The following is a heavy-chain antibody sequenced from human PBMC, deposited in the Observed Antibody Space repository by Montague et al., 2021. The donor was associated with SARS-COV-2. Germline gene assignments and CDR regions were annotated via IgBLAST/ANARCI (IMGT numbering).Heavy chain of an antibody. CDR3: ARVRYYGSGTSLGMDV. D-gene: IGHD3-10*01. CDR2: INHIGST. Sequence: SETLSLTCAVDGGSFIGYYWSWIRQPPGKGLEWLGVINHIGSTNYNPSLKSRATMAVDTSKNQFSLKLSSVTAADTAVYYCARVRYYGSGTSLGMDVWGQGTTVTVSS. CDR1: GGSFIGYY. V-gene: IGHV4-34*01. J-gene: IGHJ6*02.